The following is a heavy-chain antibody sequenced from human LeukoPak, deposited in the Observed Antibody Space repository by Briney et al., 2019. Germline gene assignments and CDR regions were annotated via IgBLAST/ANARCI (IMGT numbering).Heavy chain of an antibody. CDR3: AKDMAEYQPLHAFDI. D-gene: IGHD2-2*01. CDR1: GLTFDDYA. V-gene: IGHV3-9*03. Sequence: PGGSLRLSCGASGLTFDDYAMHWVRQAPGKGLEWVSGISWNSGSIGYADSVKGRFTISRDNAKNSLYLQMNSLRAEDMALYYCAKDMAEYQPLHAFDIWGQGTMVTVSS. J-gene: IGHJ3*02. CDR2: ISWNSGSI.